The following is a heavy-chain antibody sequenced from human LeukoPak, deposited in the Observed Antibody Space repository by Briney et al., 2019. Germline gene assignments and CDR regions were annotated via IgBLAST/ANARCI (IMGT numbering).Heavy chain of an antibody. CDR1: GFTFSSYA. Sequence: GGSLRLSCAASGFTFSSYAMHWVRQAPGKGLEWVAVISYDGSNKYYADSVKGRFTISRDNAKNSLYLQMNSLRAEDTALYYCAKDIRPMTTVTTFDYWGQGTLVTVSS. V-gene: IGHV3-30-3*01. D-gene: IGHD4-17*01. CDR2: ISYDGSNK. CDR3: AKDIRPMTTVTTFDY. J-gene: IGHJ4*02.